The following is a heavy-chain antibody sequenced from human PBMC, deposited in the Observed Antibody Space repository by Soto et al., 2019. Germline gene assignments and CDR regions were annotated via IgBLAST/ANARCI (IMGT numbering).Heavy chain of an antibody. CDR3: ARESEDLTSNFDY. J-gene: IGHJ4*02. V-gene: IGHV3-21*06. Sequence: GGSLRLACAASGFTFTRYSMNWVRQAPGKGLEWVSSISSTTNYIYYGDSMKGRFTISRDNAKNSLYLEMNSLRAEDTAVYYCARESEDLTSNFDYWGQGTLVTVSS. CDR1: GFTFTRYS. CDR2: ISSTTNYI.